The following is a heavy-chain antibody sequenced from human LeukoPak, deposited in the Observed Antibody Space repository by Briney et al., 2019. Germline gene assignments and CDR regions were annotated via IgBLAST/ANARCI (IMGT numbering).Heavy chain of an antibody. D-gene: IGHD3-22*01. Sequence: PGGSLRLSCAASGFTFSTYWMSWVRQAPGEGLEWVANINQDGREKYSVDSVKGRFTISRDKAKNSLYPQMNSLRAEDTAVYYCAKDYTYYYDDSGPHYYFDYWGQGTLVTVSS. CDR1: GFTFSTYW. CDR3: AKDYTYYYDDSGPHYYFDY. CDR2: INQDGREK. V-gene: IGHV3-7*04. J-gene: IGHJ4*02.